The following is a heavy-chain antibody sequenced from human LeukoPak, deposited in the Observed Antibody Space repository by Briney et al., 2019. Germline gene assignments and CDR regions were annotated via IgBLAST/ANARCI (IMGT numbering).Heavy chain of an antibody. CDR2: MNPYSGDR. D-gene: IGHD4-17*01. V-gene: IGHV1-8*02. CDR3: ARTTSLTASGRDY. J-gene: IGHJ4*02. Sequence: ASVKVSCKTSGHTFTSYRINWVRQATGQGLEWMGWMNPYSGDRGYAQNFQGRVSITSDASIGTAYMELSSLRSDDTAVYFCARTTSLTASGRDYWGQGTLVTVSS. CDR1: GHTFTSYR.